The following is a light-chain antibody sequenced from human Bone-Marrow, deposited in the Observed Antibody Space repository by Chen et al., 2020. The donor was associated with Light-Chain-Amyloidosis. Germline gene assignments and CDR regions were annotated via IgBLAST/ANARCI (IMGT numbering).Light chain of an antibody. Sequence: SYVLTQPSSVSVAPGQTATIACGGNNIGSTSVHWYQQTPGQAPLLVVYDDSDRPSGIPERLSGSNSGKTATLTISRVEAGDEADYYCQVWDRSSDLPVFGGGTKLTVL. CDR1: NIGSTS. V-gene: IGLV3-21*02. CDR3: QVWDRSSDLPV. J-gene: IGLJ3*02. CDR2: DDS.